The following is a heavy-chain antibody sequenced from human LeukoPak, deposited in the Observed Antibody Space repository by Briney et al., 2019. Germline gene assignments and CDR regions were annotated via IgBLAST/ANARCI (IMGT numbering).Heavy chain of an antibody. J-gene: IGHJ4*02. D-gene: IGHD3-10*01. V-gene: IGHV4-34*01. CDR3: ARGPSGEFDY. CDR2: INHSGST. Sequence: SETLSLTCAVYGGSFSGYYWSWIRQPPGKGLEWIGEINHSGSTDYNPSLKSRVTISVDTSKNQFSLKLSSVTAADTAVYYCARGPSGEFDYWGQGTLVTVSS. CDR1: GGSFSGYY.